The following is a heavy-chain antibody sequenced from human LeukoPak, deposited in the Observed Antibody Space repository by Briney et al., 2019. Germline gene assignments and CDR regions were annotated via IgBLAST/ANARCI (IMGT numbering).Heavy chain of an antibody. V-gene: IGHV3-7*04. CDR3: VRVIVDDYNSRPSDY. Sequence: PGGSLRLSCVASGFPFSSYWMTWVRQAPGKGLEWVANIKQDGSKKSYVDSVRGRFTISRDNAKNSLYLQVNSLRAEDTAVYYCVRVIVDDYNSRPSDYWGQGTLVTVSS. CDR1: GFPFSSYW. D-gene: IGHD5-24*01. J-gene: IGHJ4*02. CDR2: IKQDGSKK.